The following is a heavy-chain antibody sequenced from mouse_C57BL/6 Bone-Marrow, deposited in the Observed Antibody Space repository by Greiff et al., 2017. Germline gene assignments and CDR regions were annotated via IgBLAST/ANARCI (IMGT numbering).Heavy chain of an antibody. J-gene: IGHJ3*01. CDR1: GFTFSSYG. Sequence: EVKLQESGGDLVKPGGSLKLSCAASGFTFSSYGMPWVRQTPDKRLEWVATISSGGSYTYYPDIVKGRFTISRDNTKNTLYMQVSSLKSEDTAVYYCARQGDGYAFAYWGQGTLVTVSA. CDR2: ISSGGSYT. D-gene: IGHD2-2*01. V-gene: IGHV5-6*01. CDR3: ARQGDGYAFAY.